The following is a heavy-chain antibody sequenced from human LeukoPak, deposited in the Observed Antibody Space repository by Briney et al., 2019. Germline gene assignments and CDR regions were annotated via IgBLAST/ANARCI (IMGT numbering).Heavy chain of an antibody. CDR3: GAYCSGGSCPTPPAELGY. CDR2: ISSSSSYI. CDR1: GFTFSSYS. J-gene: IGHJ4*02. D-gene: IGHD2-15*01. Sequence: PGGSLRLSCAASGFTFSSYSMNWVRQAPGKGLEWVSSISSSSSYIYYADSVKGRFTISRDNAKNSLYLQMNSLRAEDTAVYYCGAYCSGGSCPTPPAELGYWGQGTLVTVSS. V-gene: IGHV3-21*01.